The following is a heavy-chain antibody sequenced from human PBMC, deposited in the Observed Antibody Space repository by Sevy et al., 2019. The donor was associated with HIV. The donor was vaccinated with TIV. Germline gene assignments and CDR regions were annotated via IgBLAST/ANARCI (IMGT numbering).Heavy chain of an antibody. CDR3: AGGAAAGCWFDS. CDR1: GLTFDDYA. Sequence: GGSLRLSCVVSGLTFDDYAMHWVRRPPGKGLEWVSGITWNSGGIGYADSVKGRFTISRDNAKKSLYLQMNSLRIEDTALYYCAGGAAAGCWFDSWGQGTLVTVSS. V-gene: IGHV3-9*01. J-gene: IGHJ5*01. CDR2: ITWNSGGI. D-gene: IGHD6-13*01.